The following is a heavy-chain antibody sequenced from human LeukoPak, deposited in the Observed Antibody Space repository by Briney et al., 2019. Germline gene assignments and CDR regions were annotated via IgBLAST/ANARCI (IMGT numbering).Heavy chain of an antibody. CDR2: ISYDGSNK. CDR3: ARVPGYSSSGPNYFGMDV. J-gene: IGHJ6*02. Sequence: GGSLRLSCAASGFTFSSYAMHRVRQAPGKGLEWVAVISYDGSNKYYADSVKGRFTISRDNSKNTLYLQMNSLRAEDTAVYYCARVPGYSSSGPNYFGMDVWGQGTTVTVSS. D-gene: IGHD6-13*01. V-gene: IGHV3-30-3*01. CDR1: GFTFSSYA.